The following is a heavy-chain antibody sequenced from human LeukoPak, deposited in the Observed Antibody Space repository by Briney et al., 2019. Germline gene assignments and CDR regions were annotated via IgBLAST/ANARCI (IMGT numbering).Heavy chain of an antibody. CDR2: ISGSGGST. V-gene: IGHV3-23*01. CDR1: GFTFSSYA. J-gene: IGHJ4*02. CDR3: TRDEAAATN. D-gene: IGHD6-13*01. Sequence: GGSLRLSCAASGFTFSSYAMSWVRQAPGKGPEWVSAISGSGGSTYYADSVKGRFTISRDNSKNTLYLQMNSLRAEDTGVYYCTRDEAAATNWGQGTLVTVSS.